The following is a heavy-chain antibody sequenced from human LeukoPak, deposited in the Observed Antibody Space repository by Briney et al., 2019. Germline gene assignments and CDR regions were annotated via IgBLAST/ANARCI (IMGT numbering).Heavy chain of an antibody. Sequence: GGSLRLSCAASGFTFSSYWMHWVRQVPGKGLVWLSRIKSDGSSISYADSVKGRFTISRDNSKNTLYLQMNSLRAEDTAVYYCAREYYDSSGDYFDYWGQGTLVTVSS. CDR1: GFTFSSYW. CDR2: IKSDGSSI. CDR3: AREYYDSSGDYFDY. J-gene: IGHJ4*02. V-gene: IGHV3-74*01. D-gene: IGHD3-22*01.